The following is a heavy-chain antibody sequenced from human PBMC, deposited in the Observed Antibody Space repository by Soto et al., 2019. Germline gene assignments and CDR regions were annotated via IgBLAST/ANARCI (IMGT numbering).Heavy chain of an antibody. CDR1: GGSISSYY. Sequence: QVQLQESGPGLVKPSETLSLTCTVSGGSISSYYWSWIRQPPGKGLEWIGYISDSGSTNYNPSLKSRVTISVDTSNNQFSLKLSSVTAADTAVYYCARRIKYYYAMDVWGQGITVTVSS. CDR3: ARRIKYYYAMDV. V-gene: IGHV4-59*08. CDR2: ISDSGST. J-gene: IGHJ6*02. D-gene: IGHD2-15*01.